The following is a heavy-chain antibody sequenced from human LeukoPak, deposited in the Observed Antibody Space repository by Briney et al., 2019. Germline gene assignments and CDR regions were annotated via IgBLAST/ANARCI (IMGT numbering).Heavy chain of an antibody. V-gene: IGHV3-48*02. Sequence: QTGGSLRLSCAASGFTFSSYSMNWVRQAPGKGLEWVSYINIISSEIYYGDSVKGRFTISTDNAKNSVYLQTNSLRDEDTAVYYCARDRAYAFDNWGQGTMVTVSS. J-gene: IGHJ3*02. CDR2: INIISSEI. D-gene: IGHD3-10*01. CDR3: ARDRAYAFDN. CDR1: GFTFSSYS.